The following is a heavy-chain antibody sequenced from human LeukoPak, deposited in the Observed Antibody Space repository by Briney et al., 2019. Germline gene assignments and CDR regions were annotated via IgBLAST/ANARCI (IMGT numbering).Heavy chain of an antibody. CDR2: ISSSSSYI. V-gene: IGHV3-21*01. J-gene: IGHJ4*02. CDR1: GFTFSSYA. Sequence: GGSLTLSWAASGFTFSSYAMSWGRQAPGKGLEWVLSISSSSSYIYYADSVEGRFTISRENAKNSLYLQMNSLRAEDTAVYYCARDRLPYCSGGSCRRWAFDWWGQGTLVTVSS. D-gene: IGHD2-15*01. CDR3: ARDRLPYCSGGSCRRWAFDW.